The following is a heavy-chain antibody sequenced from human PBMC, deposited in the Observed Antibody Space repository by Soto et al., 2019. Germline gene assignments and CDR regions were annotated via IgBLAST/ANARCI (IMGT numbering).Heavy chain of an antibody. D-gene: IGHD2-15*01. CDR3: ASRGSCSGGSCSYPQYYYYRMDV. CDR1: GGTFSSYA. Sequence: QVQLVQSGAEVKKPGSSVKVSCKASGGTFSSYAISWVRQAPGQGLEWMGGIIRIFGTADYAQKFQGRVTITADEGTSTANMEPSSMRSGDTAVYYWASRGSCSGGSCSYPQYYYYRMDVWGQWTTVTVSS. J-gene: IGHJ6*02. CDR2: IIRIFGTA. V-gene: IGHV1-69*12.